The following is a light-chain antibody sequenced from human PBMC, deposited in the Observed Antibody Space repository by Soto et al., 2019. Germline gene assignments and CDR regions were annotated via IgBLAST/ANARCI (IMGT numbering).Light chain of an antibody. J-gene: IGKJ1*01. CDR3: QQYNNWPPVT. V-gene: IGKV3-20*01. CDR1: ESISSEY. CDR2: GAS. Sequence: DIVLTQSPGTLSLSPGERATLSCRTSESISSEYLAWYQQRPGQAPRLLIYGASSRATGIPDRFSGSRSGTDFTLTISRLEPEDFAVYYCQQYNNWPPVTFGQGTKVDIK.